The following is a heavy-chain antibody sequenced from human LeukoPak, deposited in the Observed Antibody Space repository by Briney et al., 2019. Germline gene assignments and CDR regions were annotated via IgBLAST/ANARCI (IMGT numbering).Heavy chain of an antibody. CDR3: ARPSYYDQPLDAFDI. J-gene: IGHJ3*02. CDR1: GGSISSYY. D-gene: IGHD3-22*01. V-gene: IGHV4-59*08. CDR2: IYYSGST. Sequence: PSETLSLTCTVSGGSISSYYWSWIRQPPGKGLEWIGYIYYSGSTNYNPSLKSRVTISVDTSKNQFSLKLSSVTAADTAVYYCARPSYYDQPLDAFDIWGQGTMVTVSS.